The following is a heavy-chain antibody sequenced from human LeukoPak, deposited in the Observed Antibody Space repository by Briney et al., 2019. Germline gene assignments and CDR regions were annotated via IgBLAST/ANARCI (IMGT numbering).Heavy chain of an antibody. J-gene: IGHJ4*02. CDR2: INWNGGST. Sequence: PGGSLRLSCAASGFTFDDYGMSWVRQAPGKGLEWVSGINWNGGSTGYADSVKGRFTISRDNSKNTLYLQMSSLRAEDTAVYYCAKSRAADTTLLFDYWGQGTLVTVSS. CDR1: GFTFDDYG. CDR3: AKSRAADTTLLFDY. D-gene: IGHD6-13*01. V-gene: IGHV3-20*04.